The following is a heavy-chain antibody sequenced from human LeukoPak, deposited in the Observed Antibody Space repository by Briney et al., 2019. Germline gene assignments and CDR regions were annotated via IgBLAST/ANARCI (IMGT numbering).Heavy chain of an antibody. Sequence: GGSLRLSCAASGFTFSSYSMNWVRQAPGKGLEWVSSISSSSSYIYYADSVKGRFTISRDNYKNTLYLQMNSLRVEDTAVYYCAKGRTLVGGSTRSYDYWGQGTLVTVSS. CDR1: GFTFSSYS. CDR3: AKGRTLVGGSTRSYDY. J-gene: IGHJ4*02. D-gene: IGHD1-26*01. CDR2: ISSSSSYI. V-gene: IGHV3-21*04.